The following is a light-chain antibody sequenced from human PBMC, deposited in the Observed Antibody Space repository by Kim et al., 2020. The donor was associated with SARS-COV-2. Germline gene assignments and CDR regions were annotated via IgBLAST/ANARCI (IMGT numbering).Light chain of an antibody. Sequence: SPGERASLSCRASQNVSSSYLDWYQQKPGQAPRLLIYGASTRATGMPDRFSGSGSGTDFTLTMSRLGPEDFAVYYCQQYGRSPPYTFGQGTELEI. J-gene: IGKJ2*01. CDR3: QQYGRSPPYT. CDR1: QNVSSSY. CDR2: GAS. V-gene: IGKV3-20*01.